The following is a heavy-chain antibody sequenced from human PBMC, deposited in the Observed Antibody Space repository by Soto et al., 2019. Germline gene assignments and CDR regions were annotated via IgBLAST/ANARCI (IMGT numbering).Heavy chain of an antibody. CDR3: TTRGEPGASFFDY. D-gene: IGHD2-21*01. V-gene: IGHV3-15*01. Sequence: EVQLVESGGGLVKPGGSLRLSCAASGFTFSNAWMSWVRQAPGKGLEWVGRIKSKTDGGTTDYAAPVKGRFTISRDDSKNTLYLQMNSLKTEDTAVYYCTTRGEPGASFFDYWGQGTLVTVSS. CDR2: IKSKTDGGTT. CDR1: GFTFSNAW. J-gene: IGHJ4*02.